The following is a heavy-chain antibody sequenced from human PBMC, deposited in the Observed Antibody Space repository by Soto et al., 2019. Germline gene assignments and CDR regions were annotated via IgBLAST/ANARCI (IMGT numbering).Heavy chain of an antibody. J-gene: IGHJ4*02. CDR2: INMDGSST. CDR1: GFTFSSDW. Sequence: EVQLVESGGGLVQPGGSLRLSCAASGFTFSSDWMHWVRQAAGKGLVWVSRINMDGSSTNYADSVKGRFTISRDNAKNTLYLQMSSLRADDTAVYYCARGPRGVYGNDYWGQGALVTVSS. V-gene: IGHV3-74*01. CDR3: ARGPRGVYGNDY. D-gene: IGHD2-8*02.